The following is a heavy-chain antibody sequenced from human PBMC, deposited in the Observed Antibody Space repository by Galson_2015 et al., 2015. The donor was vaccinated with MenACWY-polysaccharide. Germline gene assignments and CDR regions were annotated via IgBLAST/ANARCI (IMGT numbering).Heavy chain of an antibody. D-gene: IGHD2-15*01. V-gene: IGHV3-9*01. CDR2: ISWNSDII. J-gene: IGHJ4*02. CDR1: GFTFDDYA. Sequence: SLRLSCAASGFTFDDYAMHWVRQAPGKGLEWVSGISWNSDIIGYADSVKGRFTISRDSAKNSQYLQMNSLRPEDTALYYCAKGYSYSKSPVDHWGQGTLVTVSS. CDR3: AKGYSYSKSPVDH.